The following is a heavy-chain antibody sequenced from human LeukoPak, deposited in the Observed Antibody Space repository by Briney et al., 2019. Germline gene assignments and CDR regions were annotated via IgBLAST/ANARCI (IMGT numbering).Heavy chain of an antibody. CDR3: ARSYYYGSGSYEGSWFDP. V-gene: IGHV4-59*08. Sequence: PSETLSLTCTVSGGSISNYYWSWIRQPPGKGLEWIGYIYYSGSTNYNPSLKSRVTISVDTSKNQFSLKLSSVTAADTAVYYCARSYYYGSGSYEGSWFDPWGQGTLVTVSS. CDR2: IYYSGST. D-gene: IGHD3-10*01. J-gene: IGHJ5*02. CDR1: GGSISNYY.